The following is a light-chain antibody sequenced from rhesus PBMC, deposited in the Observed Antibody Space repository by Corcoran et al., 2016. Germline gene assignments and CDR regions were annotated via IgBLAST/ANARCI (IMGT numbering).Light chain of an antibody. CDR2: GAS. CDR1: RAITND. J-gene: IGKJ2*01. Sequence: DIQMTQSPSSLSASVGDRVTITCRASRAITNDLAWYQQKPGEPPKLLIDGASSLQGGIPSRFSGSGSGTDFTLTIHRLQSEDFATYYCQHYYSSPYTFCQGTKV. V-gene: IGKV1-33*02. CDR3: QHYYSSPYT.